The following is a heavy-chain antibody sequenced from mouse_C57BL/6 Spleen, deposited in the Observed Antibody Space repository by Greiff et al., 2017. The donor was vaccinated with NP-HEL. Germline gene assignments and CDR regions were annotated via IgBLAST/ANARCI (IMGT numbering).Heavy chain of an antibody. D-gene: IGHD2-1*01. CDR3: ADGNPLDY. V-gene: IGHV5-17*01. Sequence: EVKVVESGGGLVKPGGSLKLSCAASGFTFSDYGMHWVRQAPEKGLEWVAYISSGSSTIYYADTVKGRFTLARDNAKTTLFMQMTSLRSEDTAMYCCADGNPLDYWGKGTTLTVSS. CDR1: GFTFSDYG. CDR2: ISSGSSTI. J-gene: IGHJ2*01.